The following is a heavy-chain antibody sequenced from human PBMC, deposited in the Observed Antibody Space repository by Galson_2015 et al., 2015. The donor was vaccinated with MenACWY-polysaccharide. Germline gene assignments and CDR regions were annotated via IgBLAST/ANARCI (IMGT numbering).Heavy chain of an antibody. J-gene: IGHJ3*02. CDR2: IIPGLDKP. CDR1: GGSFSTFS. Sequence: SVKVSCKASGGSFSTFSFNWVRQAPGQGLEWMGRIIPGLDKPNYAQKFQDRVTITADTSTGTANMELSSLRFEDTAVYYCASLLGEAPAQTGAFDIWGQGAVVTVSS. D-gene: IGHD3-16*01. CDR3: ASLLGEAPAQTGAFDI. V-gene: IGHV1-69*02.